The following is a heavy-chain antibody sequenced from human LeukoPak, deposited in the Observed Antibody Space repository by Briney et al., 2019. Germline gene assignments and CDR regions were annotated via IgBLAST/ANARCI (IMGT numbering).Heavy chain of an antibody. Sequence: GGSLRLSCAASRFTFSNYAMHWVRQAPGKGLEHVSAISSNGGNTHYANSVKGRFTISRDNAKNSLYLQMNSLRVEDTAVYYCARGGAARPDFWGQGTLVTVSS. D-gene: IGHD6-6*01. V-gene: IGHV3-64*01. J-gene: IGHJ4*02. CDR3: ARGGAARPDF. CDR1: RFTFSNYA. CDR2: ISSNGGNT.